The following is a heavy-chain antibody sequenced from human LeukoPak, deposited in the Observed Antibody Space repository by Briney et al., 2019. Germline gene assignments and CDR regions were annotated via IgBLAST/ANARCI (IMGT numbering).Heavy chain of an antibody. CDR1: GGSISSGSYY. CDR2: IYYSGST. CDR3: ARLSEWLLGLY. D-gene: IGHD3-3*01. J-gene: IGHJ4*02. Sequence: PSETLSLTCTVSGGSISSGSYYWGWIRQPPGKGLEWIGSIYYSGSTYCNPSLKSRVTISVDTSKNQFSLKLSSVTAADTAVYYCARLSEWLLGLYWGQGTLVTVSS. V-gene: IGHV4-39*01.